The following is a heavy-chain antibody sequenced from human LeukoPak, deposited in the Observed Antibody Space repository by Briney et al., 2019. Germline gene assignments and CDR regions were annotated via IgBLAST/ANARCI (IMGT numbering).Heavy chain of an antibody. D-gene: IGHD5-18*01. Sequence: SVKVSCKASGGTFSSYAISWVRQAPGQGLEWMGRIIPILGIANYAQKFQGRVTITADKSTSTAYMELSSLRSEDTAVYYCARVAMVGFYGMDVWGQGTTVTVSS. CDR1: GGTFSSYA. CDR3: ARVAMVGFYGMDV. V-gene: IGHV1-69*04. CDR2: IIPILGIA. J-gene: IGHJ6*02.